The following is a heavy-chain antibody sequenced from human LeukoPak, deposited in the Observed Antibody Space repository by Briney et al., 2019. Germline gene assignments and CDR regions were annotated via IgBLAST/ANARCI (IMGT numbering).Heavy chain of an antibody. CDR3: ARVSSGSYFGYYYYYMDV. J-gene: IGHJ6*03. CDR1: GFTFSNYW. CDR2: INSDGSST. D-gene: IGHD1-26*01. Sequence: GGPLRLSCAASGFTFSNYWMHWVRQAPGKGLVWVSRINSDGSSTSYADSVKGRFTISRDNAKNTLYLQMNSLRAEDTAVYYCARVSSGSYFGYYYYYMDVWGKGTTVTVSS. V-gene: IGHV3-74*01.